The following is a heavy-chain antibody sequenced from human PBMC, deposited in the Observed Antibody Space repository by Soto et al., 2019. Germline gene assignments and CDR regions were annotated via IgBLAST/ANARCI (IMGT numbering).Heavy chain of an antibody. V-gene: IGHV1-18*01. CDR3: ARLIATSADY. D-gene: IGHD3-16*02. Sequence: QVQLVQSEGEVRRPGASVKVSCKASGYSFTMYGITWVRQAPGQGLGWMGWISTYLGTTKYARKFQGRVTMTTDTSTSTAYMDLRTLRSDDTAVYYCARLIATSADYWGQGTLVTVSS. CDR2: ISTYLGTT. CDR1: GYSFTMYG. J-gene: IGHJ4*02.